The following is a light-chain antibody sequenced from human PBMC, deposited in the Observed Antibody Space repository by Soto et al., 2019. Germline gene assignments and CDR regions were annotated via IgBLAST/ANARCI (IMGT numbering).Light chain of an antibody. J-gene: IGKJ1*01. V-gene: IGKV3-20*01. CDR3: QLYGGPPWT. CDR2: GVS. Sequence: EIVLTQSPGTLSLSPGERATLSCRASQSVSHTYLAWFQQEPGQAPRLLIHGVSIRATGIPDRFSGSGSGTDFTLTISRLEPEDFVVYYCQLYGGPPWTFGQGTKVDIK. CDR1: QSVSHTY.